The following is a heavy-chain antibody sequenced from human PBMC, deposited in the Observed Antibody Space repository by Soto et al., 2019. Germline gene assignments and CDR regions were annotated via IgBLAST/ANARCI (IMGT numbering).Heavy chain of an antibody. D-gene: IGHD3-10*01. CDR1: GFTFSSYA. J-gene: IGHJ4*02. CDR2: ISYDGSNK. V-gene: IGHV3-30-3*01. CDR3: ARDDVLLWFGEHGGLDY. Sequence: GWSLRLSCAASGFTFSSYAMHWVRQAPGKGLEWVAVISYDGSNKYYADSVKGRFTISRDNSKNTLYLQMNSLRAEDTAVYYCARDDVLLWFGEHGGLDYWGQGTLVTVSS.